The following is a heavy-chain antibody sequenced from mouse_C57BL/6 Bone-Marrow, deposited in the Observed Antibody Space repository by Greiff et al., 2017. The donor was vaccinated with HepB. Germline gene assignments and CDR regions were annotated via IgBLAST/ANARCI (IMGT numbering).Heavy chain of an antibody. CDR3: ARGGGSRFDY. V-gene: IGHV1-19*01. D-gene: IGHD1-1*01. CDR1: GYTFTDYY. J-gene: IGHJ2*01. Sequence: VQLQQSGPVLVKPGASVKMSCKASGYTFTDYYMNWVKQSPGKSLEWIGVINPYNGGTSYNQKFKGKATLTVDKSSSTAYMELNRLTSEDSAVYYCARGGGSRFDYWGQGTTLTVSS. CDR2: INPYNGGT.